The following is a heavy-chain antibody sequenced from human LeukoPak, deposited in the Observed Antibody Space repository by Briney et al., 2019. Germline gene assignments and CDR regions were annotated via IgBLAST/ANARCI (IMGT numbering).Heavy chain of an antibody. Sequence: PGGSLRPSCAASGFTFSSYSMNWVRQAPGKGLEWVSSISSSSNYIYYADSVKGRFTISRDNAKNSLYLQINSLRAEDTAVYYCARGDYYASGTPGYWGQGTLVTVSS. CDR2: ISSSSNYI. V-gene: IGHV3-21*01. CDR1: GFTFSSYS. D-gene: IGHD3-10*01. CDR3: ARGDYYASGTPGY. J-gene: IGHJ4*02.